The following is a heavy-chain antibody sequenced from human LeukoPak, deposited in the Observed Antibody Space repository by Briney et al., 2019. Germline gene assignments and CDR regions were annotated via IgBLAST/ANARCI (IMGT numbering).Heavy chain of an antibody. Sequence: SETLSLTCTVSGGSISSYYWSWIRQPPGKGLEWIGYIYYSGSTNYNPSLKSRVTISVDTSKNQFSLKLSSVTAADTAVYYCARACMRFGELNCYYYGMDVWGQGTTVTVSS. V-gene: IGHV4-59*01. CDR2: IYYSGST. CDR1: GGSISSYY. CDR3: ARACMRFGELNCYYYGMDV. J-gene: IGHJ6*02. D-gene: IGHD3-10*01.